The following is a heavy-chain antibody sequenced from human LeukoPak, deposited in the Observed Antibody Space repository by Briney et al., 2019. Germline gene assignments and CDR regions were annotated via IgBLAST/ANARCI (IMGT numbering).Heavy chain of an antibody. V-gene: IGHV3-23*01. CDR3: AKGVGDSSDDAFDI. J-gene: IGHJ3*02. Sequence: PGGSLRLSCAASGFTFSTYNMNWVRQAPGKGLEWVSAISGSGGSTYYADSVKGRFTISRDNSKNTLYLQMNSLRAEDTAVYYCAKGVGDSSDDAFDIWGQGTMVTVSS. CDR1: GFTFSTYN. D-gene: IGHD3-22*01. CDR2: ISGSGGST.